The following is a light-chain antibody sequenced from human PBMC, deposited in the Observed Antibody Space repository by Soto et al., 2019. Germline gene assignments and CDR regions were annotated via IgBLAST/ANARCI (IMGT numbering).Light chain of an antibody. CDR3: QQYDNSRT. CDR2: GAS. CDR1: QSVSSNY. V-gene: IGKV3-20*01. Sequence: EIVLTQSPGTLSLSPGDRATLSCRASQSVSSNYLAWYQQKPGQAPRLLIYGASSRATGIPDRFSGSGSGTDFTLTISRLEPEDFAVYYCQQYDNSRTFGQGKKVEIK. J-gene: IGKJ1*01.